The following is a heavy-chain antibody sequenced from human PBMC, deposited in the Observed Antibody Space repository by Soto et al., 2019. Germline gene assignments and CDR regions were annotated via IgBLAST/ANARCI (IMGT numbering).Heavy chain of an antibody. Sequence: QITLKESGPTLVKPTQTLTLTCTFSGFSLTTRGVGVGWIRQPPGKALECLALIYWDDDKRYSPSLQSRLSTXKXTIXNQVVLTMTNVDPVDTATYYCAHIPNYYQYDWFDPWGQGTLVSVSS. V-gene: IGHV2-5*02. CDR1: GFSLTTRGVG. D-gene: IGHD3-16*01. CDR3: AHIPNYYQYDWFDP. J-gene: IGHJ5*02. CDR2: IYWDDDK.